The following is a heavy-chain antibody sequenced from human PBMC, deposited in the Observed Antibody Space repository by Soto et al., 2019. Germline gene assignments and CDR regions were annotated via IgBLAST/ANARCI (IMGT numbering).Heavy chain of an antibody. J-gene: IGHJ6*02. CDR2: MNPNSGNT. Sequence: VSVKVSCKASGYTFTSYDINWVRQATGQGLEWMGWMNPNSGNTGYAQKFQGRVTMTRNTSISTAYMELSSLRSEDTAVYYCARGRKIWGGYYKFYYYYGMDVWGQGTTVTVSS. CDR1: GYTFTSYD. V-gene: IGHV1-8*01. D-gene: IGHD3-3*01. CDR3: ARGRKIWGGYYKFYYYYGMDV.